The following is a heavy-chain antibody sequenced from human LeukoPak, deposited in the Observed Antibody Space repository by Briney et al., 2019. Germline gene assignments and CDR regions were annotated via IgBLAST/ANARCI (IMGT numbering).Heavy chain of an antibody. CDR1: AYTFTGYY. V-gene: IGHV1-2*02. Sequence: ASVKVSCKASAYTFTGYYMHWVRQAPGQGLEWMGWINPNSGATLYAQKFQGRVTMTRDTSINTAYMELSSLRSDDTAVYYCTRAKRVIFDYWGQGTLVTVSS. D-gene: IGHD1-1*01. J-gene: IGHJ4*02. CDR3: TRAKRVIFDY. CDR2: INPNSGAT.